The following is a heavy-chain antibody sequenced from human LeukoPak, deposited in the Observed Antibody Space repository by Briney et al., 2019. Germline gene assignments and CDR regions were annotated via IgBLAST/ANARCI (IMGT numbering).Heavy chain of an antibody. CDR3: AREGTAMVSFDY. D-gene: IGHD5-18*01. J-gene: IGHJ4*02. CDR1: GFTFSSYE. V-gene: IGHV3-48*03. Sequence: GGSLRLSCAASGFTFSSYEMNWVRQAPGKGLGWVSYISSGGNTIYYADSVKGRFTISRDNAKNSLYLQMNSLRAEDTAVYYCAREGTAMVSFDYWGQGTLVTVSS. CDR2: ISSGGNTI.